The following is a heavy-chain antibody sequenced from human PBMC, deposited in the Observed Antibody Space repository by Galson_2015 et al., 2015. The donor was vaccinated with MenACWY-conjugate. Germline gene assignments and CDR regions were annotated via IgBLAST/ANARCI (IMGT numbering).Heavy chain of an antibody. V-gene: IGHV6-1*01. D-gene: IGHD2-15*01. CDR3: ARPISGRGGGAHFDY. Sequence: CAISGDSVSSNSDAWNWVRQSPSRGLEWLGRTYYRSKWYNDYALSVKSRITINPDTSRNQFSLQLNSVTAPDTAVYYCARPISGRGGGAHFDYWGQGILVTVSS. CDR1: GDSVSSNSDA. CDR2: TYYRSKWYN. J-gene: IGHJ4*02.